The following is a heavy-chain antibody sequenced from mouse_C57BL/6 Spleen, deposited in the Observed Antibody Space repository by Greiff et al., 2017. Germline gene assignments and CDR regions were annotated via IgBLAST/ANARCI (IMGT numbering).Heavy chain of an antibody. CDR3: ARRGLDYYGSIYYAMDY. Sequence: DVHLVESGGGLVKPGGSLKLSCAASGFTFSDYGMHWVRQAPEKGLEWVAYISSGSSTIYYADTVKGRFTISRDNAKNTLFLQMTSLRSEDTAMYYCARRGLDYYGSIYYAMDYWGQGTSVTVSS. CDR1: GFTFSDYG. D-gene: IGHD1-1*01. V-gene: IGHV5-17*01. CDR2: ISSGSSTI. J-gene: IGHJ4*01.